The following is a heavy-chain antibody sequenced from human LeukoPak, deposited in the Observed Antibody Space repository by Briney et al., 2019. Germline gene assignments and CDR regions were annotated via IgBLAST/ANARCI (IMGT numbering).Heavy chain of an antibody. D-gene: IGHD3-9*01. CDR2: ISSSGSTI. J-gene: IGHJ4*02. Sequence: PGGSLRLSCAASGFTFSNGWMNWVRQAPGRGLEWVSYISSSGSTIYYADSVKGRFTISRDNAKNSLYLQMNSLRAEDTAVYYCARDARLRYFDWFYLGPAYYFDYWGQGTLVTVSS. CDR3: ARDARLRYFDWFYLGPAYYFDY. V-gene: IGHV3-48*04. CDR1: GFTFSNGW.